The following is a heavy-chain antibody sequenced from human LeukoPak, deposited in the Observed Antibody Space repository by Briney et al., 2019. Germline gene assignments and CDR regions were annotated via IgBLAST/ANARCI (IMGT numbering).Heavy chain of an antibody. CDR1: TGSVNSGVYY. CDR2: IHSSGNS. Sequence: SETLSLTCSVSTGSVNSGVYYWGWVRQPPGKGLEWIGSIHSSGNSYCNPSLKSRVTLSVDTSKNQFSLKLSSVTAADRAVYHCAKHEGSYYDKSGYTFDFWGLGTLVTVSS. V-gene: IGHV4-39*01. CDR3: AKHEGSYYDKSGYTFDF. D-gene: IGHD3-22*01. J-gene: IGHJ4*02.